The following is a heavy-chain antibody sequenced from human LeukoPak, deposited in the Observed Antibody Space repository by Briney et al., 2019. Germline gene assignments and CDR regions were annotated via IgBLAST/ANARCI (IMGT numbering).Heavy chain of an antibody. V-gene: IGHV4-39*07. D-gene: IGHD6-19*01. CDR1: GGSISSSSYY. Sequence: PSETLSLTCTVSGGSISSSSYYWGWIRQPPGKGLEWIGSIYYSGSTYYNPSLKSRVTISVDTSKNQFSLELSSVTAADTAVYYCARDDHSSGWYWNYFDYWGQGTLVTVSS. CDR3: ARDDHSSGWYWNYFDY. CDR2: IYYSGST. J-gene: IGHJ4*02.